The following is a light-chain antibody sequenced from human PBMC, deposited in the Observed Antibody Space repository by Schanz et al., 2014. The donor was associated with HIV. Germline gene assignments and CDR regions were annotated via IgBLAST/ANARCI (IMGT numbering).Light chain of an antibody. J-gene: IGLJ2*01. V-gene: IGLV2-8*01. Sequence: QSALTQPPSASGSPGQSVTISCTGTSSDVGGHNYVSWYQHHPGKAPKLIIYEVSERPSGVSNRFSGSKSGNTASLTVSGLQAEDEADYYCSSYAGRNNLVVFGGGTKLTVL. CDR3: SSYAGRNNLVV. CDR2: EVS. CDR1: SSDVGGHNY.